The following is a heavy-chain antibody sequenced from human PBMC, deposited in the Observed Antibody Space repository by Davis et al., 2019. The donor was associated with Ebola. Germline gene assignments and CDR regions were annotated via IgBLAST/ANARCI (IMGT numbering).Heavy chain of an antibody. CDR3: ARDGTGWYPGDY. Sequence: GESLKISCAASGFTFSSYGMHWVRQAPGKGLQWVALISPDGSNRWYADSVRGRLTTSRDNSKNTLYLQVNSLRPDDTAVYYCARDGTGWYPGDYWGQGTLVTVSS. D-gene: IGHD6-19*01. CDR1: GFTFSSYG. CDR2: ISPDGSNR. J-gene: IGHJ4*02. V-gene: IGHV3-30*19.